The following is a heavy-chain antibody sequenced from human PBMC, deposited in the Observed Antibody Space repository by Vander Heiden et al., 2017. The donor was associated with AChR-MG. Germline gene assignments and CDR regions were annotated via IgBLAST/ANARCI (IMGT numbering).Heavy chain of an antibody. CDR3: AKLIEGRRKGPYYFDY. J-gene: IGHJ4*02. CDR2: IRGTGTSA. Sequence: EVQLLESGGGLEQPGGSLRLSCAASGFIFRNYVMSWVRQAPGRGLEWVAAIRGTGTSAYYADSVKGRFTISRDNSKNTLYLQMNSLRAEDTAVYYCAKLIEGRRKGPYYFDYWGQGNMVTVSS. CDR1: GFIFRNYV. V-gene: IGHV3-23*01.